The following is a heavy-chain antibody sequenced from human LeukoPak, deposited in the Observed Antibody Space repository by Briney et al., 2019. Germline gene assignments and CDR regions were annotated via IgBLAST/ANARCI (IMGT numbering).Heavy chain of an antibody. CDR1: GGSISSGDYY. CDR2: IYYSGST. CDR3: ARAVSRVVAATRFDP. J-gene: IGHJ5*02. D-gene: IGHD2-15*01. Sequence: SETLSLTCTVSGGSISSGDYYWSWIRQPPGKGLEWIGYIYYSGSTYYNPSLKSRVTISVDTSKNQFSLKLSSVTAADTAVYYCARAVSRVVAATRFDPWGQGTLVTVSS. V-gene: IGHV4-30-4*01.